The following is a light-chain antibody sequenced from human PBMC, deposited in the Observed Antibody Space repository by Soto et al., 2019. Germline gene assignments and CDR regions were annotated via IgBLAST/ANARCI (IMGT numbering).Light chain of an antibody. Sequence: EIVLTQSPGTLSLSPGERATLSCRASQSVSSSYLACYQQKPGQAPRLLIYGASSRATGIPVRFSGSGSGTDFTLSISRLEPEALALYYCQQYGSSPPYTFGQGTKLEIK. CDR3: QQYGSSPPYT. CDR2: GAS. CDR1: QSVSSSY. J-gene: IGKJ2*01. V-gene: IGKV3-20*01.